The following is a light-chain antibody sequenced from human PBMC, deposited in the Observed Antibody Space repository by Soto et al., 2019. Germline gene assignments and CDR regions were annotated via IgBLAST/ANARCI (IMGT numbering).Light chain of an antibody. CDR1: QSISTY. V-gene: IGKV1-39*01. J-gene: IGKJ1*01. Sequence: DIQMTQSPPSLSASVGDTITITCRASQSISTYLDWYQVTPGKAPKVLIYAASTLQAGVPSRFSGSGSGTDFTLTINSLQPEDFATYYCQQNYNLPPWTFGQGTKWIS. CDR2: AAS. CDR3: QQNYNLPPWT.